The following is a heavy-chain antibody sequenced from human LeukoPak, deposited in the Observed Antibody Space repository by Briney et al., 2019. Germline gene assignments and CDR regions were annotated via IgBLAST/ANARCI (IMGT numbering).Heavy chain of an antibody. Sequence: PGGSLRLSCAASGFTFDDYTMHWVRQPPGKGLEWVSLISGDGYNTYYAASVRGRFTISRDNSKNSLYLQMNSLTTEDTALYYCANGGSQNYKGVDYWGQGTLVTVSS. CDR1: GFTFDDYT. V-gene: IGHV3-43*02. CDR2: ISGDGYNT. CDR3: ANGGSQNYKGVDY. D-gene: IGHD3-10*01. J-gene: IGHJ4*02.